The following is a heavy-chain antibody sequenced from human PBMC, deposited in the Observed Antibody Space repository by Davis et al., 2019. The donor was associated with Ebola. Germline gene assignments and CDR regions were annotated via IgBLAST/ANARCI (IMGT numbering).Heavy chain of an antibody. Sequence: SETLSLTCTVSGGSISSGDYYWSWIRQPPGKGLEWIGYIYYSGSTNYNPSLKSRVTISVDTSKNQFSLNLNSVTAADTAVYYCARAYQQDFWIGYYIEGFDYWGQGALVTVSS. CDR2: IYYSGST. D-gene: IGHD3-3*01. V-gene: IGHV4-30-4*01. CDR3: ARAYQQDFWIGYYIEGFDY. J-gene: IGHJ4*02. CDR1: GGSISSGDYY.